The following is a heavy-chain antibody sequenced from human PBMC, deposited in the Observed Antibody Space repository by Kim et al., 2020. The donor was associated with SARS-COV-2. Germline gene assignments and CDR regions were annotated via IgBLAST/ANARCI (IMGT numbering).Heavy chain of an antibody. CDR3: AKDHTMTAFGALRWMDV. CDR1: GFIFSSYA. Sequence: GGSLRLSCAASGFIFSSYAMNWVRQAPGKGLEWVSSISVGSAGTYYADSVKGRFIISRDHSKNTLYLQMNSLGAGDTALYYCAKDHTMTAFGALRWMDVWGQGTTVTVSS. CDR2: ISVGSAGT. J-gene: IGHJ6*01. D-gene: IGHD4-17*01. V-gene: IGHV3-23*01.